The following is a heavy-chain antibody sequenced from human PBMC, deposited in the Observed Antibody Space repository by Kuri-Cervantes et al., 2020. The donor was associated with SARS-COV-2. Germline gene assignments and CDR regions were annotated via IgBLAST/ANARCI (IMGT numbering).Heavy chain of an antibody. CDR2: IYTSGNT. J-gene: IGHJ5*01. CDR3: ASATSSGPITWFDS. Sequence: ESLKISCAVYGGSFSGYYWSWIRQPPGKGLEWIGYIYTSGNTNYNPSLKSRVTISVDTSENQFSLRLTSVTAADTAVYYCASATSSGPITWFDSWGRGTLVTVSS. D-gene: IGHD3-22*01. V-gene: IGHV4-4*09. CDR1: GGSFSGYY.